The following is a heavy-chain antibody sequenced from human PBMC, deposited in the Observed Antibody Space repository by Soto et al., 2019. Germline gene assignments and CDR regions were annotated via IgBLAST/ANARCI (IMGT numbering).Heavy chain of an antibody. Sequence: QVQLVESGGGVVQPGRSLRLSCAASGFTFSSYGMHWVRQAPGKGLEWVAVIWYDGSNKYYADSVKGRFTISRDNSKNTLSLQMNRMRAEDTAVYYCESLQLDHDAFDIWGQGTMVTVSS. CDR1: GFTFSSYG. CDR3: ESLQLDHDAFDI. J-gene: IGHJ3*02. D-gene: IGHD6-13*01. V-gene: IGHV3-33*01. CDR2: IWYDGSNK.